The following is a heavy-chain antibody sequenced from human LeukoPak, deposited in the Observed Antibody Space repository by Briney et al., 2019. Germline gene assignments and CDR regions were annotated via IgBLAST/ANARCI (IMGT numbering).Heavy chain of an antibody. CDR3: AREIPVLRYFDWLSPGPSSYGMDV. D-gene: IGHD3-9*01. Sequence: GGSLRLSCAASGFTFSSYTMNWVRQAPGKGLEWVSYISSGSSSIYYADSVKGRFTISRDDAKNSLYLQMNSLRAEDTAVYYCAREIPVLRYFDWLSPGPSSYGMDVWGQGTTVTVSS. CDR1: GFTFSSYT. J-gene: IGHJ6*02. V-gene: IGHV3-48*01. CDR2: ISSGSSSI.